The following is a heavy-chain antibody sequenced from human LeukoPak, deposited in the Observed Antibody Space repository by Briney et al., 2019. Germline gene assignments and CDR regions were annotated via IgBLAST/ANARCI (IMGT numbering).Heavy chain of an antibody. CDR1: GGSISSYY. D-gene: IGHD2-2*01. CDR2: IYTSGST. J-gene: IGHJ4*02. CDR3: ARDYCSSTSCYPYYFDY. Sequence: PSETLSLTCTVSGGSISSYYRSWIRQPAGKGLEWIGRIYTSGSTNYNPSLKSRVTMSVDTSKNQFSLKLSSVTAADTAVYYCARDYCSSTSCYPYYFDYWGQGTLVTVSS. V-gene: IGHV4-4*07.